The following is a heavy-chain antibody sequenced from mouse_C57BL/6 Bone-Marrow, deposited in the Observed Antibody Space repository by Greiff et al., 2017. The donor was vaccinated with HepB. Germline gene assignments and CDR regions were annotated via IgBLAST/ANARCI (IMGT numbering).Heavy chain of an antibody. D-gene: IGHD2-2*01. J-gene: IGHJ3*01. CDR1: GYTFTSYG. Sequence: QVQLQQSGAELARPGASVKLSCKASGYTFTSYGISWVKQRTGQGLEWIGEIYPRSGNTYYNEKFKGKATLTADKSSSTAYMELRSLTSEDSAVYFCARERGYDCPFAYWGQGTLVTVSA. CDR3: ARERGYDCPFAY. CDR2: IYPRSGNT. V-gene: IGHV1-81*01.